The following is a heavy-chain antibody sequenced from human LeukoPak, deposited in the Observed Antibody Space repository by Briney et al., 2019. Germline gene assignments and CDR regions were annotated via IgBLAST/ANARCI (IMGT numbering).Heavy chain of an antibody. Sequence: ASVKVSCKASGYTFTSYDINWVRQATGQGLEWMGWMNPNSGNTGYAQKFQGRVIMTRNTSISTAYMELSSLRSEDTAVYYCARDPVLGYYYGMDVWGQGTTVTVSS. CDR1: GYTFTSYD. D-gene: IGHD3-16*01. J-gene: IGHJ6*02. V-gene: IGHV1-8*01. CDR2: MNPNSGNT. CDR3: ARDPVLGYYYGMDV.